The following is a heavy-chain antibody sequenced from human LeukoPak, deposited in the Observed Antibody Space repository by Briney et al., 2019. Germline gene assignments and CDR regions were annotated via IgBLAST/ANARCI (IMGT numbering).Heavy chain of an antibody. V-gene: IGHV3-23*01. CDR3: AKWGDYDILTGYYVSDF. CDR2: ITGSGDTT. Sequence: GSLRLSCAASGFIFRNYAMSWVRQAPGKGLEWVSAITGSGDTTYYADSVKGRFTISRDNSKNTLYVEMNTLRAEDTAVYYCAKWGDYDILTGYYVSDFWGQGTLVTVSS. CDR1: GFIFRNYA. D-gene: IGHD3-9*01. J-gene: IGHJ4*02.